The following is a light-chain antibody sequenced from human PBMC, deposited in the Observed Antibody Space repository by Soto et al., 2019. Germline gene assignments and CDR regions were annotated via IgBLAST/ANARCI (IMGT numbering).Light chain of an antibody. Sequence: RVTITCQASQDIGNSLNWFQHKPGKAPNLVIYDAYNLEIGVPSRFSGSGSGTDFTFTITSLRPEDIATYYCQKSDHLPLFGPGTKVDIK. CDR2: DAY. J-gene: IGKJ3*01. CDR3: QKSDHLPL. V-gene: IGKV1-33*01. CDR1: QDIGNS.